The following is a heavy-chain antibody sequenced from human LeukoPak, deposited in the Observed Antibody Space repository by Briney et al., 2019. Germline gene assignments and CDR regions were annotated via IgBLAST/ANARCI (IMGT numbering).Heavy chain of an antibody. CDR3: ARHLPGYSNTWPGP. J-gene: IGHJ5*02. D-gene: IGHD4-11*01. V-gene: IGHV4-30-4*01. CDR2: IYYSGST. CDR1: GGSISSGDYY. Sequence: SETLSLTCTVSGGSISSGDYYWSWIRQPPGKGLEWIRYIYYSGSTYYNPSLKSRVTISVDTSKNQFSLKLRSMTAADTAVYYCARHLPGYSNTWPGPWGQGTLVTVSS.